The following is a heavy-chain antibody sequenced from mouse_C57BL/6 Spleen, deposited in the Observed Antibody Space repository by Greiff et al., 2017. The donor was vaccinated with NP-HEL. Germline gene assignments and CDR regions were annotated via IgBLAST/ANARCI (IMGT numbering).Heavy chain of an antibody. Sequence: QVQLKQSGAELARPGASVKLSCKASGYTFTSYGISWVKQRTGQGLEWIGEIYPRSGNTYYNEKFKGKATLTADKSSSTAYMELRSLTSEESAVYFCARPSITTVVATGYWYFDVWGTGTTVTVSS. CDR3: ARPSITTVVATGYWYFDV. J-gene: IGHJ1*03. CDR2: IYPRSGNT. CDR1: GYTFTSYG. D-gene: IGHD1-1*01. V-gene: IGHV1-81*01.